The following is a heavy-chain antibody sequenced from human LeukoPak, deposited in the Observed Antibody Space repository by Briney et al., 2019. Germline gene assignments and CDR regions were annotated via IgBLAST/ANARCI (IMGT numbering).Heavy chain of an antibody. CDR1: GFTFSSYA. J-gene: IGHJ4*02. D-gene: IGHD2-15*01. V-gene: IGHV3-23*01. CDR3: AKDRCSGGSCYSGYFDY. Sequence: PGGSLRLSCAASGFTFSSYAMSWVRQVPGKGLEWVSAISGSGGSTYYADSVKGRFTISRDNSKNTLYLQMNSLRAEDTAVYYCAKDRCSGGSCYSGYFDYWGQGTLVTVSS. CDR2: ISGSGGST.